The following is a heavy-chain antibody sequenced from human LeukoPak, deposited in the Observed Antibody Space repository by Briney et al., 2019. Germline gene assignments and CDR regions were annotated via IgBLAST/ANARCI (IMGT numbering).Heavy chain of an antibody. CDR1: GYTFTGYY. Sequence: ASVKVSCKASGYTFTGYYMHWVRQAPGQGLEWMGWINPNSGGTNYAQKFQGRVTMTRDTSISTAYMELSRLRSDDTAVYYCARPPRLGRYANLMDVWGKGTTVTISS. V-gene: IGHV1-2*02. J-gene: IGHJ6*03. D-gene: IGHD2-2*01. CDR3: ARPPRLGRYANLMDV. CDR2: INPNSGGT.